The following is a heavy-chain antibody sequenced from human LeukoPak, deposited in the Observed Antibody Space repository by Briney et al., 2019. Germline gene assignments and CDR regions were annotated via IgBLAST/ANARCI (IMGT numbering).Heavy chain of an antibody. Sequence: SETLSLTCTVSNYPITFSYYWGWIRQSPGKGLEWIGSIYHSGGSTFYNPSLESRLTMSVDTSKNQISLQMRSVTAEDTAVYYCARDHTTLTGHIQYFDPWGRGTLVTVSS. CDR3: ARDHTTLTGHIQYFDP. J-gene: IGHJ5*02. CDR2: IYHSGGST. CDR1: NYPITFSYY. V-gene: IGHV4-38-2*02. D-gene: IGHD1-20*01.